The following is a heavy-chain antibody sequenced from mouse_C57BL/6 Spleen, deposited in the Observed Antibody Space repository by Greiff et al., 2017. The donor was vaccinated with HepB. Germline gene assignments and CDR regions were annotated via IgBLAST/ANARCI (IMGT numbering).Heavy chain of an antibody. J-gene: IGHJ3*01. CDR2: INPNNGGT. CDR3: VSWCAY. CDR1: GYTFTDYY. V-gene: IGHV1-26*01. Sequence: EVQLQQSGPELVKPGASVKISCKASGYTFTDYYMNWVKQSHGKSLEWIGAINPNNGGTSYNQKFKGKATLTVDKSSSTAYMARRSLTSEDSAVYYGVSWCAYWGQGTLVTVAA.